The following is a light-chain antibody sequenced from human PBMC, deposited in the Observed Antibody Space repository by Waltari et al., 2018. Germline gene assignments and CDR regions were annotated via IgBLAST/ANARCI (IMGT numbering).Light chain of an antibody. Sequence: DIQMTQSPASLSAGVGDRVTITCRASQRISSYLNWYQQKPGKAPKLLIYAASSLQSGVPSRFRGSGSGTDFTLTISSLQPEDFATYYCQEGYSSPSYTFGQGTKLEIK. CDR1: QRISSY. J-gene: IGKJ2*01. V-gene: IGKV1-39*01. CDR2: AAS. CDR3: QEGYSSPSYT.